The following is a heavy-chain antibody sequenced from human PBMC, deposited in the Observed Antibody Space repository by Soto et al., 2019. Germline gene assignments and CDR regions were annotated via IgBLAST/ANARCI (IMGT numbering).Heavy chain of an antibody. D-gene: IGHD5-18*01. Sequence: EVQLVESGGGLVQPGGSLRLSCSASGFTFSSYAMHWVRQAPGKGLEYVSAISSNGGSTYYADSVKDRFTISRDNSKNTLYLQMSRLRAEDTAVYFCVKQDGYSYAFDIWGQGTMVTVSS. CDR3: VKQDGYSYAFDI. J-gene: IGHJ3*02. V-gene: IGHV3-64D*06. CDR2: ISSNGGST. CDR1: GFTFSSYA.